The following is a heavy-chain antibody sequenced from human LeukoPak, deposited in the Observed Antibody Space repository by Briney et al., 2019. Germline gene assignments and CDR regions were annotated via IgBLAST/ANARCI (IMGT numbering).Heavy chain of an antibody. CDR3: ARAPDTMIVVYFDY. V-gene: IGHV4-59*01. CDR1: GGSISSYY. J-gene: IGHJ4*02. CDR2: IYYSGST. Sequence: KTSETLSLTCTVSGGSISSYYWSWIRQPPGKGLEWIGYIYYSGSTNYHPSLKSRVTISVDTSKNQFSLKLSSVTAADTAVYYCARAPDTMIVVYFDYWGQGTLVTVSS. D-gene: IGHD3-22*01.